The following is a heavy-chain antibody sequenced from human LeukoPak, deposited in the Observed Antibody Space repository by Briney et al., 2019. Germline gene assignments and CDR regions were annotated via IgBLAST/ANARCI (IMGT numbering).Heavy chain of an antibody. Sequence: GGSLRLSCAASGFTFDDYGMSWVRQAPGKGLEWVSGINWNGGSTGYADSVKGRFTISRDNAKNSLYLQMNSLRAEDTPLYYCARGRNCSSTSCYYLYYYYMDVWGKGTTVTVSS. J-gene: IGHJ6*03. V-gene: IGHV3-20*04. CDR3: ARGRNCSSTSCYYLYYYYMDV. D-gene: IGHD2-2*01. CDR2: INWNGGST. CDR1: GFTFDDYG.